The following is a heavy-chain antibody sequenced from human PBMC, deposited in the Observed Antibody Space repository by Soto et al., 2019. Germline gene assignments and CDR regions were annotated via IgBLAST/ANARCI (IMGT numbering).Heavy chain of an antibody. CDR2: ISYDGSNK. V-gene: IGHV3-30*18. J-gene: IGHJ4*02. CDR1: GFTFSSDG. D-gene: IGHD2-21*02. CDR3: AKDLGAYCGGDCYPDFDY. Sequence: GSLRLCCAASGFTFSSDGMHWVRQAPGKGLEWVAVISYDGSNKYYADSVKGRFTISRDNSKNTLYLQMNSLRAEDTAVYYCAKDLGAYCGGDCYPDFDYWGQGTLVTVS.